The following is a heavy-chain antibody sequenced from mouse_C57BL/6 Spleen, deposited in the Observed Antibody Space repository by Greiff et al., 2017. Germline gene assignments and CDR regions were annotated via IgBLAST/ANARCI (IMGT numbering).Heavy chain of an antibody. D-gene: IGHD2-1*01. V-gene: IGHV1-82*01. CDR3: AREGDGNYSAWFAY. Sequence: VQGVESGPELVKPGASVKISCKASGYAFSSSWMNWVKQRPGKGLEWIGRIYPGDGDTNYNGKFKGKATLTADKSSSTAYMQLSSLTSEDSAVYFCAREGDGNYSAWFAYWGQGTLVTVSA. CDR1: GYAFSSSW. J-gene: IGHJ3*01. CDR2: IYPGDGDT.